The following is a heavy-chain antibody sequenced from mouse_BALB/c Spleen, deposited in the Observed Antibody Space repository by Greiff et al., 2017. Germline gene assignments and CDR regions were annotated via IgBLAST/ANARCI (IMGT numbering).Heavy chain of an antibody. CDR2: INPSTGYT. CDR1: GYTFTSYW. V-gene: IGHV1-7*01. CDR3: GYGRSYGGILMDY. J-gene: IGHJ4*01. D-gene: IGHD1-1*01. Sequence: VQLQQSGAELAKPGASVKMSCKASGYTFTSYWMHWVKQRPGQGLEWIGYINPSTGYTEYNQKFKDKATLTADKSSSTAYMQLSSLTSEDSAVYYCGYGRSYGGILMDYWGQGTSVTVSS.